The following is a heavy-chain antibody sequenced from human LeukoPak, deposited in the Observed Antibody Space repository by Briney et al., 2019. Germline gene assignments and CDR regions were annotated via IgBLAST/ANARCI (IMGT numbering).Heavy chain of an antibody. Sequence: PSETLSLTCTVSGGSISSGGYYWSWIRQHPGKGLAWIGYIYYSGSTYYNPSLKSRVTISVDTSKNQFSLKLSSVTAADTAVYYCARVRPVVGATPTFDYWGQGTLVTVTS. V-gene: IGHV4-31*03. CDR1: GGSISSGGYY. D-gene: IGHD1-26*01. CDR3: ARVRPVVGATPTFDY. CDR2: IYYSGST. J-gene: IGHJ4*02.